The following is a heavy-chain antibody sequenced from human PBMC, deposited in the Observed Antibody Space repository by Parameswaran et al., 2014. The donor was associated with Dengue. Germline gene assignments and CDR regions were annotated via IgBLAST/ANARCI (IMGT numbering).Heavy chain of an antibody. CDR1: GGSIRNYY. CDR3: ARHVAHGGRFDP. D-gene: IGHD2-21*01. Sequence: ASETLSLTCTVSGGSIRNYYWSWIRQPPGKGLEWIGYFYYSGSSNYNYNPALKSRVTISVDMSKNQFSLKLSSVTAADTAVYYCARHVAHGGRFDPWGLGTLVTVSS. J-gene: IGHJ5*02. V-gene: IGHV4-59*08. CDR2: FYYSGSS.